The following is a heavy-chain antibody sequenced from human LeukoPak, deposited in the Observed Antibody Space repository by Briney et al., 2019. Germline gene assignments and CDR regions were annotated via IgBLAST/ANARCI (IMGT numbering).Heavy chain of an antibody. CDR1: GASISNHY. V-gene: IGHV4-59*11. Sequence: PSETLSLTCTVSGASISNHYWSWLRQPPGKGLEWLGYVHYNGDTNYNPSLTSRVATSVDTSRNQFSLRLYPVSAADTAVYYCARGSTRADDYWGQGILVTVSS. CDR2: VHYNGDT. D-gene: IGHD2/OR15-2a*01. J-gene: IGHJ4*02. CDR3: ARGSTRADDY.